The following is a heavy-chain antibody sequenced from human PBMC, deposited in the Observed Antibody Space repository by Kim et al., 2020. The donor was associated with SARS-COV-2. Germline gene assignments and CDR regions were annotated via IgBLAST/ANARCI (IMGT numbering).Heavy chain of an antibody. D-gene: IGHD2-21*01. V-gene: IGHV3-23*01. CDR1: GFTFVKFA. CDR3: AKLGDDMRLIVDR. J-gene: IGHJ5*02. Sequence: GGSLRLSCATSGFTFVKFAMAWVRQAPGKGPEWVSGVSPGGAPYYADSVKGRFTISRDSTKNMIYLQMSSLRVEDTAVYYCAKLGDDMRLIVDRWGQRTL. CDR2: VSPGGAP.